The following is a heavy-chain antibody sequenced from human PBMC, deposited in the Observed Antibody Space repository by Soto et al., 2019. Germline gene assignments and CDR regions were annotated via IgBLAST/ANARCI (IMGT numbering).Heavy chain of an antibody. CDR2: ISGSGSST. CDR3: ARTDYTTWVFDT. CDR1: GFTFSSYT. Sequence: PGGSLRLSCAASGFTFSSYTMSSVRQAPGKGLEWVSTISGSGSSTYSADSVKGRFTISRDNSKNTLYLQMNSLRVEDTAVYYCARTDYTTWVFDTWGQGTLVTVSS. J-gene: IGHJ4*02. V-gene: IGHV3-23*01. D-gene: IGHD4-4*01.